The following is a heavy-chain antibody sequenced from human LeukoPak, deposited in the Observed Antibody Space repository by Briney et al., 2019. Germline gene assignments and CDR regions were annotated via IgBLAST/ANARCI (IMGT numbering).Heavy chain of an antibody. CDR3: ARSPLASYYDSSGYRHIFDY. J-gene: IGHJ4*02. V-gene: IGHV1-69*13. CDR2: IIPIFGTA. CDR1: GGTFSSYA. Sequence: SVKVSCKASGGTFSSYAISWVRQAPGQGLEWMGGIIPIFGTANYAQKSQGRVTITADESTSTAYMELSSLRSEDTAVYYCARSPLASYYDSSGYRHIFDYWGQGTLVTVSS. D-gene: IGHD3-22*01.